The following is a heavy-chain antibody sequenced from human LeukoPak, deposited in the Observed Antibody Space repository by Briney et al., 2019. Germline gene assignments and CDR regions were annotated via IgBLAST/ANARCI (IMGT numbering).Heavy chain of an antibody. J-gene: IGHJ4*02. CDR2: IKQDGSAK. D-gene: IGHD3-22*01. V-gene: IGHV3-7*01. CDR1: GFTFSTYW. Sequence: PGGSPRLSCAASGFTFSTYWMTWVRQAPGKGLEWVANIKQDGSAKYYVDSLRGRFSISRDNVKNSLFLQMNSLSAEDTAVYYCARCPYDSTGYYSVPSHLDYWGQGTLVTVSS. CDR3: ARCPYDSTGYYSVPSHLDY.